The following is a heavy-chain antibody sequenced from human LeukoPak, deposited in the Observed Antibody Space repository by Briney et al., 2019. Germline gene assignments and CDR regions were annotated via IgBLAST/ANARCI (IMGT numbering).Heavy chain of an antibody. Sequence: GGSLRLSCAASGFTFSSYSMNWVRQAPGKGLEWVSYISSSSSTIYYADSVKGRFSISRDNSKNTLYLQVNGLRTEDTAVYYCAKDRLLNCRGDCYIFDSWGQGNVVTVSS. D-gene: IGHD2-21*02. CDR2: ISSSSSTI. J-gene: IGHJ4*02. CDR1: GFTFSSYS. V-gene: IGHV3-48*01. CDR3: AKDRLLNCRGDCYIFDS.